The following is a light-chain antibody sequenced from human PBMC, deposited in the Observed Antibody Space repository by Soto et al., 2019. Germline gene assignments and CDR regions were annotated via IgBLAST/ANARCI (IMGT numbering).Light chain of an antibody. V-gene: IGKV1-27*01. Sequence: DIQMTQSPSSLSASVGDRVTITCRASQGISNNLAWFQQRPGKVPKLLIYLATTLQSGVPSRFSGSGSGTXXXXXXXXXXXXXXXTXXXXKYNSAPWTFGQGTRVEI. J-gene: IGKJ1*01. CDR2: LAT. CDR3: XKYNSAPWT. CDR1: QGISNN.